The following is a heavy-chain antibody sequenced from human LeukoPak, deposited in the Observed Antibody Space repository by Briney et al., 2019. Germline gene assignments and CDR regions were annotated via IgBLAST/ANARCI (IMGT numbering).Heavy chain of an antibody. J-gene: IGHJ4*02. CDR2: ISYDGSNK. Sequence: GGSLRLSCAASGFTFSSYAMHWVRQAPGKGLEWVAVISYDGSNKYYADSVKGRFTISRDNSKNTLYLQMNSLRAEDTAMYYCATGKAGISALDHWGQGTLVAVSS. CDR3: ATGKAGISALDH. D-gene: IGHD1-14*01. V-gene: IGHV3-30-3*01. CDR1: GFTFSSYA.